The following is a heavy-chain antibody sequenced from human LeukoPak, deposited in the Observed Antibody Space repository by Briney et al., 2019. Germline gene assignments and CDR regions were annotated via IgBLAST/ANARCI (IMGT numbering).Heavy chain of an antibody. CDR1: GFTFSSYS. V-gene: IGHV3-48*04. D-gene: IGHD6-6*01. CDR2: ISSSSSTI. J-gene: IGHJ4*02. CDR3: ARTFGYSSSSGSDY. Sequence: GGSLRLSCAASGFTFSSYSMNWVRQAPGKGLEWVSYISSSSSTIYYADSVKGRFTISRDSAKNSLYLQMNSLRAEDTAVYYCARTFGYSSSSGSDYWGQGTLVTVSS.